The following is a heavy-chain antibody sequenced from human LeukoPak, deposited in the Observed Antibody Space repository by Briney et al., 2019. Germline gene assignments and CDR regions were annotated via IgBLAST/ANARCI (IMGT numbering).Heavy chain of an antibody. CDR2: ISLSGYT. D-gene: IGHD2-15*01. CDR1: GGSITTSNY. J-gene: IGHJ4*02. Sequence: PSQTLSLTCGVSGGSITTSNYWSWVRQSPGRGLEWIGEISLSGYTGFNPSLRGRVTISLDESKNHLSLTLTSVTAADTAIYYCSRASRPYSPFGHWGQGSLVTVTT. CDR3: SRASRPYSPFGH. V-gene: IGHV4-4*02.